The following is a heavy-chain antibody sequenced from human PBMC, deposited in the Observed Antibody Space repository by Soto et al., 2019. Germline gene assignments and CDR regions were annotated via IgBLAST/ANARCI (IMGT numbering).Heavy chain of an antibody. V-gene: IGHV3-23*01. CDR2: ITGGSGNI. J-gene: IGHJ4*02. CDR3: AKGSSNSLPYFFDS. CDR1: GFTFSSYV. Sequence: EVQLLESGGDLVQPGGSLRLSCAASGFTFSSYVMSWVRRAPGEGLDWVSSITGGSGNIGHADSVKGRLTISGDDSKNTLYLQLNSLRAEDTAVYSCAKGSSNSLPYFFDSWGKGTLVTVSS. D-gene: IGHD2-21*01.